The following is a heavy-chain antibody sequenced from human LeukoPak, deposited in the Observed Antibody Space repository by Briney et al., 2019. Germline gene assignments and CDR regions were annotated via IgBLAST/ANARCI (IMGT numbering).Heavy chain of an antibody. CDR2: MNIDGSEK. CDR1: GFTFSRFW. V-gene: IGHV3-7*01. Sequence: PGGSLRLSCAASGFTFSRFWMGWVRQTPGQRPEWVANMNIDGSEKYYADSVKGRFSISRDNARNSVYLQMNSLRAEDTAVYYCAGIGYSSSCTDYWGQGTLVTVSS. CDR3: AGIGYSSSCTDY. D-gene: IGHD6-13*01. J-gene: IGHJ4*02.